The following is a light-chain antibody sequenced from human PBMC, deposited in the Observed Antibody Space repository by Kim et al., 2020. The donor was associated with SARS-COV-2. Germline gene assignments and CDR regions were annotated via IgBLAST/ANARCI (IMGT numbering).Light chain of an antibody. Sequence: EILMTQSPATLSVSPGERATVSCRASRSVSSNLAWYQQKPGQAPRLLIYRASTRATGIPDRFSGSGSGTEFTLTISSLQSEDFAVYYCQQYDNWPPYTFGQGTKLEIK. CDR3: QQYDNWPPYT. V-gene: IGKV3-15*01. CDR1: RSVSSN. CDR2: RAS. J-gene: IGKJ2*01.